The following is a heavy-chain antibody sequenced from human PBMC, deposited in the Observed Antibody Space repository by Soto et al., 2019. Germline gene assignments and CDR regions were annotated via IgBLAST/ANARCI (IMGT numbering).Heavy chain of an antibody. V-gene: IGHV3-74*01. CDR3: AREEGAGLN. J-gene: IGHJ4*02. Sequence: EVQLVESGGGLVQPGGSLRLSCAASAFTFSGYWMHWVRQAPGKGLVWVSRIKGDGSETGYAGYVKGRFTISRDNVKNTLYLQMNSLRVEDKAVYYCAREEGAGLNWGQGTLVTVSS. D-gene: IGHD1-26*01. CDR2: IKGDGSET. CDR1: AFTFSGYW.